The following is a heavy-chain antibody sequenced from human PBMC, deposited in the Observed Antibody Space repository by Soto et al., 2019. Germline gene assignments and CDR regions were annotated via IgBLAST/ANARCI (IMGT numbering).Heavy chain of an antibody. Sequence: EVQLVESGGGLIQAGGSLRLSCEAFGFTVSTNYMSWVRQTPGKGLEWVSVFYSGGSTFYADSVKGRFTISRDNSRNTLYIQMRSLRAEDTAVYYCARGFPSMTYYGEYYFDYWGQGTLVTVSS. CDR1: GFTVSTNY. D-gene: IGHD3-10*01. CDR2: FYSGGST. CDR3: ARGFPSMTYYGEYYFDY. V-gene: IGHV3-53*01. J-gene: IGHJ4*02.